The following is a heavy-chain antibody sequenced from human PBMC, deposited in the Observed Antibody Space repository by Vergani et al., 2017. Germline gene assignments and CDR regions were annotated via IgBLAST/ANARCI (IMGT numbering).Heavy chain of an antibody. J-gene: IGHJ5*02. CDR3: ARGGYCSSTSCYTDGWFDP. CDR2: IIPILGIA. Sequence: QVQLVQSGAEVKKPGSSVKVSCKASGGTFSSYTISWVRQAPGQGLEWMGRIIPILGIANYAQKFQGRVTITADKSTSTAYMELSSLRSEDTAVYYCARGGYCSSTSCYTDGWFDPWGQGTLVTVSS. D-gene: IGHD2-2*02. CDR1: GGTFSSYT. V-gene: IGHV1-69*02.